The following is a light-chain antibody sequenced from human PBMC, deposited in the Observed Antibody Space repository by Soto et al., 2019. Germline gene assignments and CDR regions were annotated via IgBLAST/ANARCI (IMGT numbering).Light chain of an antibody. CDR1: SSDVGAYDY. CDR2: GVT. V-gene: IGLV2-8*01. Sequence: QSVLTQPPSASGSLGQSVTIPCTGTSSDVGAYDYVSWYQQHPGKAPKLVIYGVTERPSGVPDRFSGSKSGNTASLTVSGLQSEDEADYYCSSDAGNYNYVFGTGTKVTVL. CDR3: SSDAGNYNYV. J-gene: IGLJ1*01.